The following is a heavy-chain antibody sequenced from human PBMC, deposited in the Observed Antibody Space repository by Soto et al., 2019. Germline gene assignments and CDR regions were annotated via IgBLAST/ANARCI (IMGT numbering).Heavy chain of an antibody. CDR3: ARHYDSSPNRAFQH. CDR1: GVSISSPNYY. V-gene: IGHV4-39*01. D-gene: IGHD3-22*01. J-gene: IGHJ1*01. Sequence: QLHLQESGPGLVKPSETLSLTCTVSGVSISSPNYYWGWIRQPPGKGLEWIGTMSYSDTSYYNPSLKSRVTIFLDTSKNQFSLQLNSVTAADTAMYYCARHYDSSPNRAFQHWGQGTLVTVT. CDR2: MSYSDTS.